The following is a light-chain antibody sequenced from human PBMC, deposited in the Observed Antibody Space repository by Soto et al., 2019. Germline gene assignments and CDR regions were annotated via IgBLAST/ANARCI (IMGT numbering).Light chain of an antibody. CDR3: QQYGSSPRT. J-gene: IGKJ1*01. CDR2: DAS. CDR1: QRISRN. V-gene: IGKV3-15*01. Sequence: EIVMTHSPATLSVSPGESSTLSCRASQRISRNLALYQQKPGQSPRLLIYDASTRATAIPARFSGSGSEKEFTLTISSLQSEDSAVYYCQQYGSSPRTCGQGTKVDIK.